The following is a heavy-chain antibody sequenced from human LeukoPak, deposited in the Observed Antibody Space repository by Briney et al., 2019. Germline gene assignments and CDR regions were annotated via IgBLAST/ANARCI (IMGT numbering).Heavy chain of an antibody. CDR2: ISTSSSYI. D-gene: IGHD3-16*01. CDR3: VRDVGAVRGEVYFDY. V-gene: IGHV3-21*01. Sequence: PGGSLRLSCAASGFTFSSYSMNWVRQAPGKGLEWVSFISTSSSYIHYADSVKGRFTISRDNAKNSLYLQMNSLRAEDTAVYYCVRDVGAVRGEVYFDYWGQGTLVTVSS. J-gene: IGHJ4*02. CDR1: GFTFSSYS.